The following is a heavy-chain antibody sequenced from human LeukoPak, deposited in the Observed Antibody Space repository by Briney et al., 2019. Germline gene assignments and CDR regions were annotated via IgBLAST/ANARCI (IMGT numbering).Heavy chain of an antibody. CDR3: ARGHKGYYYYYYMDV. Sequence: ASVKVSCKASGYTFTMYYIHWVRQAPGQGLEWMGMINPSDGATTYAQRFQGRVTMTRDMSTTTVYMDLRSLRSEDTAVYYCARGHKGYYYYYYMDVWGKGTTVTVSS. J-gene: IGHJ6*03. CDR1: GYTFTMYY. CDR2: INPSDGAT. V-gene: IGHV1-46*01.